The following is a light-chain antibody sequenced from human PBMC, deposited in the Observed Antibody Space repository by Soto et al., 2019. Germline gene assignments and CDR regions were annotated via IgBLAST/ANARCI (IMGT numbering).Light chain of an antibody. V-gene: IGLV2-14*01. J-gene: IGLJ1*01. CDR3: SSYTTGSTPYV. Sequence: QSALIQPASVSGSPGQSITISCTGTSSDVGGFNYVSWYQHHPGKAPKLMIYEVSNRPSGFSNRFSGSKSGNTASLTISGLQAEDEADYYCSSYTTGSTPYVFGTGTKLTVL. CDR2: EVS. CDR1: SSDVGGFNY.